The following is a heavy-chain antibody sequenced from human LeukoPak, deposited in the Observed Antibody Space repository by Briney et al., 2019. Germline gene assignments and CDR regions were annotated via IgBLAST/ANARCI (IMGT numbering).Heavy chain of an antibody. V-gene: IGHV4-30-4*02. CDR1: GGSISSGDYY. D-gene: IGHD5-24*01. Sequence: PSETLSLTCTVSGGSISSGDYYWSWIRQPPGKGLEWIGYIYYSGSTYYNPSLKSRVTISVDTSKNQFSLKLSSVTAADTAVYYCARDGYNYYYYYYGMDVWGQGTTVTVSS. CDR2: IYYSGST. CDR3: ARDGYNYYYYYYGMDV. J-gene: IGHJ6*02.